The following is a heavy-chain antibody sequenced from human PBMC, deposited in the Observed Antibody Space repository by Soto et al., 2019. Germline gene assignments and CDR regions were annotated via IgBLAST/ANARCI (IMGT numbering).Heavy chain of an antibody. Sequence: GASVKVSCKASGYTFTSYGISWVRQAPGQGLEWMGGIIAYIGDTNYAQKLQGRVTITTDTSTSTAYMELSSLRSEDTAVYYCASGSSGYYYWFDPWGQGTLVTVFS. CDR2: IIAYIGDT. D-gene: IGHD3-22*01. J-gene: IGHJ5*02. CDR1: GYTFTSYG. CDR3: ASGSSGYYYWFDP. V-gene: IGHV1-18*01.